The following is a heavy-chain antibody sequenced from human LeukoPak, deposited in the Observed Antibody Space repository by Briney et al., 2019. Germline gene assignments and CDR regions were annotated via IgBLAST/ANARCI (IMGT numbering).Heavy chain of an antibody. CDR3: ARLSDVDGYNYGLFDY. V-gene: IGHV4-59*12. D-gene: IGHD5-24*01. J-gene: IGHJ4*02. Sequence: SETLSLTCTVSGGFISSYYWSWIRQPPGKGLEWIGYIYYSGSTYYNPSLKSRVTISVDTSKNQFSLKLSSVTAADTAVYYCARLSDVDGYNYGLFDYWGQGTLVTVSS. CDR2: IYYSGST. CDR1: GGFISSYY.